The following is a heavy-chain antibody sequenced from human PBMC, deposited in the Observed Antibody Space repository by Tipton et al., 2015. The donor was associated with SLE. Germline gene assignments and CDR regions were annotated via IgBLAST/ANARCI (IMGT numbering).Heavy chain of an antibody. CDR2: ISSNSSYT. CDR1: GFTFSDYY. Sequence: SLRLSCVASGFTFSDYYMSWIRQAPGKGLEWVSYISSNSSYTNYADSVKGRFTISRDNAKNSVYLQMNSLRAEDTAVYYCARDIVGATYFDYWGQGTLVTVSS. D-gene: IGHD1-26*01. V-gene: IGHV3-11*05. CDR3: ARDIVGATYFDY. J-gene: IGHJ4*02.